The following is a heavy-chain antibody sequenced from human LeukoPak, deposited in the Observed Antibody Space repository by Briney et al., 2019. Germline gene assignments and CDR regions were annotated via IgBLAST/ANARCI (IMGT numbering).Heavy chain of an antibody. J-gene: IGHJ4*02. D-gene: IGHD1-26*01. CDR2: INDYNGNT. V-gene: IGHV1-18*01. CDR3: GYGGSSVGK. CDR1: GYTFTSYG. Sequence: ASVTVSCKASGYTFTSYGIRWVRQAPGQGLEGMGWINDYNGNTNYEQMLQGRVTMTTETSTSTAYPELRSLSSDDTAVYCCGYGGSSVGKWGQGALVAVCS.